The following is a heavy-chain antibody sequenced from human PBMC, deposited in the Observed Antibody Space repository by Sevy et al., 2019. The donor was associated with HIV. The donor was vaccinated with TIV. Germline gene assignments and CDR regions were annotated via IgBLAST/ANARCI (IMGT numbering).Heavy chain of an antibody. V-gene: IGHV4-59*01. CDR1: GGSISSYY. J-gene: IGHJ5*02. Sequence: SETLSLTCTVSGGSISSYYWSWIRQPPGKGLEWIGYIYYSGSTNYNPSLKSRVTISVDTSKNQFSLKLSSVTAAATAVYYCARAIAPTVVAATPFFFGWFDPWGQGTLVTVSS. CDR3: ARAIAPTVVAATPFFFGWFDP. CDR2: IYYSGST. D-gene: IGHD2-15*01.